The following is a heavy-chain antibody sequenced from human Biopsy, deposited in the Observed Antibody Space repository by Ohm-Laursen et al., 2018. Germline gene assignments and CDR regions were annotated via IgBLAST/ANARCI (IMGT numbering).Heavy chain of an antibody. D-gene: IGHD4-11*01. CDR3: ARDGKRWDYSTYFSWHFDL. CDR2: ISYDGSGE. J-gene: IGHJ2*01. Sequence: SSLRLSCVASGFTFTSYAMHWVRQAPGKGLEWVAVISYDGSGEYYADSLQGRFIISRDNPKNTVDLQMNSLRAEDTAVYFCARDGKRWDYSTYFSWHFDLWGRGTLVTVSS. CDR1: GFTFTSYA. V-gene: IGHV3-30*03.